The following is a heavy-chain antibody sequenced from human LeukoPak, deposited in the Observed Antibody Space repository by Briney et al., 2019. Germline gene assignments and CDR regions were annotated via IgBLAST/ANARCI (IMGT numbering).Heavy chain of an antibody. CDR3: ARHDSFIPF. D-gene: IGHD3-16*02. CDR2: ISDSGRSS. J-gene: IGHJ4*02. CDR1: GFTFSDYA. V-gene: IGHV3-23*01. Sequence: GGSPRLSCVASGFTFSDYAMSWVRQAPGKGLEWVSGISDSGRSSYYTDSVKGRCTISRDNSKNTVSLQINNLRTEDTAVYFCARHDSFIPFWGQGTLVTVTS.